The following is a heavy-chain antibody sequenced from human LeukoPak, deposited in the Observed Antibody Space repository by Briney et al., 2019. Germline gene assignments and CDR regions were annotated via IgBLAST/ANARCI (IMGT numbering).Heavy chain of an antibody. J-gene: IGHJ3*02. CDR2: ISSSSSYI. Sequence: GGSLRLSCAASGFTFSSYTMNWVRQAPGKGLEWVSSISSSSSYIYYADSVKGRFTISRDNAKNSLYLQMNSLRAEDTAVYYCARGRRVWSGYFGFSAFDIWGQGTMVTVSS. CDR3: ARGRRVWSGYFGFSAFDI. V-gene: IGHV3-21*01. D-gene: IGHD3-3*01. CDR1: GFTFSSYT.